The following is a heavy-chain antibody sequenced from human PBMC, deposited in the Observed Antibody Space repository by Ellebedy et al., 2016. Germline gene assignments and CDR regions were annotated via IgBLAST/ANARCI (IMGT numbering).Heavy chain of an antibody. CDR3: ARAPTIALGGGPFDI. J-gene: IGHJ3*02. CDR1: GGSISSDDYS. D-gene: IGHD3-16*01. Sequence: SETLSLTCAVSGGSISSDDYSWNWIRQPPGKGLEWIGYIFHGGSTSYNPSLESRVTISVDRSKTQFSLKLRSVTAADTAVYYCARAPTIALGGGPFDIWGQGTMVTVSS. CDR2: IFHGGST. V-gene: IGHV4-30-2*01.